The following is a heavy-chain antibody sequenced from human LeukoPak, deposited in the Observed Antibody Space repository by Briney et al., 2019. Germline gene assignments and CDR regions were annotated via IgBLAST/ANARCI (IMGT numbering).Heavy chain of an antibody. CDR1: GGSFSGYY. Sequence: PSETLSLTCAVYGGSFSGYYWNWIRQPPGKGLEWIGEINHSWSTYYNPSLKSRVTISVDTSKNQFSLKLSSVTAADTAVYYCASQVYCSAGSCYSNFWGQGTLVTVSS. CDR2: INHSWST. J-gene: IGHJ4*02. D-gene: IGHD2-15*01. CDR3: ASQVYCSAGSCYSNF. V-gene: IGHV4-34*01.